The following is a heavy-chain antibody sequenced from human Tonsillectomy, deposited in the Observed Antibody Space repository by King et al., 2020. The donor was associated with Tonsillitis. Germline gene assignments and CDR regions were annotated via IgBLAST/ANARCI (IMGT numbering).Heavy chain of an antibody. J-gene: IGHJ3*02. D-gene: IGHD2-2*01. CDR2: IYTSGST. CDR3: AGVGWAACGSTSCYLTHAFDI. CDR1: GGSISSGSYY. Sequence: QLQESGPGLVKPSQTLSLTCTVSGGSISSGSYYWSWIRQPAGKGLEWIGRIYTSGSTNYNPSLKSRVTMSVDTSKNQFSLKLSSVTAADTAVYYCAGVGWAACGSTSCYLTHAFDIWGQGTMVTVSS. V-gene: IGHV4-61*02.